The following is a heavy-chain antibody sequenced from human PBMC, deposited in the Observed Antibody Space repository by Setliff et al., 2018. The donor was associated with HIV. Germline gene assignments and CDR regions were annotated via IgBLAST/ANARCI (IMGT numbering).Heavy chain of an antibody. V-gene: IGHV4-59*08. Sequence: SETLSLTCTVSGGSISSYFWSWIRQPAGKGLEWIGHIYSSGSTNYNPSLKSRIAISVDTSKSQFSLKLKSVTAADTALYYCARQAQWEFGDDSFDIWGQGTMVTVSS. CDR1: GGSISSYF. CDR2: IYSSGST. D-gene: IGHD3-10*01. J-gene: IGHJ3*02. CDR3: ARQAQWEFGDDSFDI.